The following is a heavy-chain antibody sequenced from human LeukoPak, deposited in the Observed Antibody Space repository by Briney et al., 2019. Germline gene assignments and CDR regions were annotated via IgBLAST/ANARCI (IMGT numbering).Heavy chain of an antibody. D-gene: IGHD1-26*01. J-gene: IGHJ3*02. Sequence: ASVKVSCKASGSTFTGYYIHWVRQAPGQGLEWMGWINCNTGDTNYAQKFQGRVTMTRDTSIKTAYMELSRLTSDDTAVYYCARGGGSYFDAFDIWGQGTMVTVSS. CDR1: GSTFTGYY. CDR2: INCNTGDT. CDR3: ARGGGSYFDAFDI. V-gene: IGHV1-2*02.